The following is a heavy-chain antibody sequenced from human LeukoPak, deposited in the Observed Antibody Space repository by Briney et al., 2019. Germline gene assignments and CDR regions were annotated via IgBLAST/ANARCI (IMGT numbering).Heavy chain of an antibody. CDR3: ARALVGANSWFDP. CDR1: GFSVSSSY. D-gene: IGHD1-26*01. V-gene: IGHV3-53*04. CDR2: IYSTGTT. Sequence: GGSLRLSCAVSGFSVSSSYMSWVRQAPGKGLECVSFIYSTGTTNYADSAKGRFTISRHNSENTLYLQMNSLTDEDTAVYYCARALVGANSWFDPWGQGTLVTVSS. J-gene: IGHJ5*02.